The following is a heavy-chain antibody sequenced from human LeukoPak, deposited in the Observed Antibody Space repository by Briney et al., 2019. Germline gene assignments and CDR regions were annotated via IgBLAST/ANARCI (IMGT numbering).Heavy chain of an antibody. J-gene: IGHJ4*02. CDR2: IGGTVPTR. D-gene: IGHD3-10*01. V-gene: IGHV3-23*01. CDR1: GFTFSTYT. Sequence: GGSLRLSCAASGFTFSTYTMSWVRQAPGGGLEWVSGIGGTVPTRYYAKSVKGRFTISRDNSKNTVYLQMNNLRPEDTAVYYCAKDPQKGRFSYYVDYWGQGTLVIVSS. CDR3: AKDPQKGRFSYYVDY.